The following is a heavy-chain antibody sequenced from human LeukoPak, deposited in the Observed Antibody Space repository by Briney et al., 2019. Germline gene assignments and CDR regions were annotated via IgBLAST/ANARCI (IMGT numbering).Heavy chain of an antibody. V-gene: IGHV1-46*01. CDR1: GYTFTSYY. CDR2: INLSGGST. D-gene: IGHD3-16*01. Sequence: ASVEVSCKASGYTFTSYYTHWVRQAPGQGLEWMGIINLSGGSTSYAQKLQGRVTMTTDTSTSTAYMELRSLRSDDTAVYYCARGSNDYVWGSQGDYWGQGTLVTVSS. J-gene: IGHJ4*02. CDR3: ARGSNDYVWGSQGDY.